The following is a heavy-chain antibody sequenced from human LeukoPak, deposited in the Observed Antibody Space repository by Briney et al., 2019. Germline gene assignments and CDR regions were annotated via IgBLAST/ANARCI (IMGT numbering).Heavy chain of an antibody. Sequence: GGSLRLSCAASGFTFSVYSMNWVRLAPGKGLEWLSYISSSSGTIYYADAVKGRFTISRDNAKDSLYLQMNSLRDEDTAVYYCVRAYSLRMDLWGQGTTVTVSS. CDR2: ISSSSGTI. CDR1: GFTFSVYS. J-gene: IGHJ6*02. V-gene: IGHV3-48*02. D-gene: IGHD2-15*01. CDR3: VRAYSLRMDL.